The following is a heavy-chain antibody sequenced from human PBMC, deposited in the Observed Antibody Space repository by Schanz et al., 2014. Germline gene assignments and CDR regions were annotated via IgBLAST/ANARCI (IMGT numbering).Heavy chain of an antibody. CDR3: ARPRREYGEGGY. J-gene: IGHJ4*02. V-gene: IGHV3-33*01. CDR2: IWNNGVTK. CDR1: GFSLNTYG. D-gene: IGHD4-17*01. Sequence: QAQLMESGGGVVQPGTSLILSCSVSGFSLNTYGIHWFRQPAGKGLEWVAVIWNNGVTKYYADSVRGRFTISRDRFQNTLYLRRSSLRAEDTAVYYCARPRREYGEGGYWGQGTLVTVSS.